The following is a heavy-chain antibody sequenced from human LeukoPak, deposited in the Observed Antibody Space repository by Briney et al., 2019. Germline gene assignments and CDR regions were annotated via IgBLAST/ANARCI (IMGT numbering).Heavy chain of an antibody. CDR2: ISSSGSTI. CDR1: GFTFSSYE. V-gene: IGHV3-48*03. D-gene: IGHD3-10*01. J-gene: IGHJ4*02. Sequence: PGGSLRLSCAASGFTFSSYEMNWVRQAPGKGLEWVSHISSSGSTIYYADSVKGRFTISRDNSKNTLYLQMNSLRAEDTAVYYCARAGRGVTLYTDYWGRGTLVTVSS. CDR3: ARAGRGVTLYTDY.